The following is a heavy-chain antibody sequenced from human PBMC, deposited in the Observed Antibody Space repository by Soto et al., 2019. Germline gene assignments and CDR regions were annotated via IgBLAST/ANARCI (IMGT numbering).Heavy chain of an antibody. J-gene: IGHJ4*02. CDR1: GGSISSGGYY. CDR3: ARGEPAALFDY. Sequence: PSETLSLTCTVSGGSISSGGYYWSWIRQHPGKGLEWIGYIYYSGSTYYNPSLKSRVTISVDTSKNQFSLKLSSVTAADTAVYYCARGEPAALFDYWGQGTLVTVSS. V-gene: IGHV4-31*03. D-gene: IGHD2-2*01. CDR2: IYYSGST.